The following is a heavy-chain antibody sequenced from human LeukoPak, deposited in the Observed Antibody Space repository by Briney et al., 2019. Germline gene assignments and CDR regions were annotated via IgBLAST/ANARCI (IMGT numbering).Heavy chain of an antibody. CDR3: AKVASVVSTNGDFDY. CDR2: ISYDGSNK. CDR1: GFTFSSYA. D-gene: IGHD2-21*01. J-gene: IGHJ4*02. V-gene: IGHV3-30*18. Sequence: GGSLRLSCAASGFTFSSYAMSWVRQAPGKGLEWVAVISYDGSNKYYADSVKGRFTISRDNSKNTLYLQMNSLRAEDTAVYYCAKVASVVSTNGDFDYWGQGTLVTVSS.